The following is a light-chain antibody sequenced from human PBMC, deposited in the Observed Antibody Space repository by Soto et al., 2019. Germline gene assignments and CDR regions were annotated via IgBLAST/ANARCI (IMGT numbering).Light chain of an antibody. CDR1: QSISSS. Sequence: IVMTQSPATLSVSPGERATLSCRASQSISSSVAWYQQRPGQAPRLLIYGASTRATGIPARFSGSGSGIDFTLTISSLQSEDFAVYYCQQYNNWPPLTFGGGTKVEIK. J-gene: IGKJ4*01. CDR2: GAS. CDR3: QQYNNWPPLT. V-gene: IGKV3-15*01.